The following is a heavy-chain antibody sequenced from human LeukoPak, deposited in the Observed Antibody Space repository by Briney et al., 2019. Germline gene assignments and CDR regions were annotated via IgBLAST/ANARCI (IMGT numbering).Heavy chain of an antibody. CDR2: IIPLFGTA. V-gene: IGHV1-69*13. Sequence: SVKVSCKASGGTFSSYAISWVRQAPGQGLEWMGGIIPLFGTANYAQKFQGRVAITADESTSTAYMELSSLRSEDTAVYYCATIRFLEWFDYYYYYYMDVWGKGTTVTVSS. CDR3: ATIRFLEWFDYYYYYYMDV. D-gene: IGHD3-3*01. CDR1: GGTFSSYA. J-gene: IGHJ6*03.